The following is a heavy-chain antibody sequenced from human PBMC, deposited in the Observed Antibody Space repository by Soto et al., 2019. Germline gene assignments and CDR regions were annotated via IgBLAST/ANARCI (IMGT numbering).Heavy chain of an antibody. Sequence: EVQLLETGGGLVQPGGSLRLSCTASGFIFQNFVINWVRQAPGKGLEWVSIIGGTGQYTFYADSVRGRFPFSRDNSENPVYLEMNSLRAEDTAIYSGAKGVTRHSYGIDVWGPGTTVIVSS. D-gene: IGHD2-2*01. J-gene: IGHJ6*02. CDR1: GFIFQNFV. V-gene: IGHV3-23*01. CDR2: IGGTGQYT. CDR3: AKGVTRHSYGIDV.